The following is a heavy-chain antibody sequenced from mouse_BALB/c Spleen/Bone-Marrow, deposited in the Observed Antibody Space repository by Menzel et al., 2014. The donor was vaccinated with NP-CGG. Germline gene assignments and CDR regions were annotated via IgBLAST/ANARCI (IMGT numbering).Heavy chain of an antibody. Sequence: EVQVVESGGGLVQPGGSLKLSCAASGFAFSRYWMSWVRQAPGKGLEWIGEINPDSNTINYTPSLKDKFIISRDNAKNTLYLQMSKVRSEDTALYYCARLGYYGSFAYWGQGTLVTVSA. CDR1: GFAFSRYW. J-gene: IGHJ3*01. V-gene: IGHV4-1*02. D-gene: IGHD1-2*01. CDR2: INPDSNTI. CDR3: ARLGYYGSFAY.